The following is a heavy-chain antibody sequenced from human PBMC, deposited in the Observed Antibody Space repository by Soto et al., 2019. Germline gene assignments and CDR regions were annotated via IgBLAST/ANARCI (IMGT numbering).Heavy chain of an antibody. CDR2: LYSGGRT. Sequence: EVQLVESGGGLIQPGGSLRLSCAASGFNVSSTHMSWVRQAPGKGLEWVSLLYSGGRTYYADSVKGRFTISRDNSKNTLYLQMNSPRAEDTAVYYCAIRRGYSGYDSAFDVWGQGTMVTVSS. V-gene: IGHV3-53*01. CDR3: AIRRGYSGYDSAFDV. D-gene: IGHD5-12*01. J-gene: IGHJ3*01. CDR1: GFNVSSTH.